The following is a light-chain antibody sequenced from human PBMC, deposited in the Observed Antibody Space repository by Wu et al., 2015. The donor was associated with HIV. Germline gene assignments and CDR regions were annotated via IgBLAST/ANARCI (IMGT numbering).Light chain of an antibody. CDR1: QDIRVD. J-gene: IGKJ4*01. V-gene: IGKV1-6*01. Sequence: IQMTQSPSSLSASVGDRVSITCRASQDIRVDLGWYQQKPGKAPKLLIFAASTLQSGVPSRFSGSGSGTDFALTISNLQPEDFATYYCQQYHNFPLTFGGGTKMEIK. CDR2: AAS. CDR3: QQYHNFPLT.